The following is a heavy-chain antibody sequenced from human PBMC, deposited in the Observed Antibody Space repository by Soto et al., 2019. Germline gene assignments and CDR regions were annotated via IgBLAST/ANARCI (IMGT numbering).Heavy chain of an antibody. D-gene: IGHD3-10*01. CDR1: GGTFSASA. V-gene: IGHV1-69*13. CDR3: GRGFFGAGRQDYYYYYALDV. J-gene: IGHJ6*02. Sequence: SVKVSCKASGGTFSASAISWLRQAPGQGPEWLGGIIPTLLTTNYAQKFQGRVTITADESTNTAYMELSSLRSDDTAVYFCGRGFFGAGRQDYYYYYALDVWGQGTTVTVSS. CDR2: IIPTLLTT.